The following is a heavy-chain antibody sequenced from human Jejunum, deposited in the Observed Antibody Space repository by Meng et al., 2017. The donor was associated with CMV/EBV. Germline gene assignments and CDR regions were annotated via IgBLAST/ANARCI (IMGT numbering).Heavy chain of an antibody. D-gene: IGHD3-22*01. V-gene: IGHV4-34*01. J-gene: IGHJ5*02. CDR2: INHSGSP. Sequence: SWIRQPPGKGLEWIGEINHSGSPNYNPSLKSRVTISVDTSKNQFSLKLSSVTAADTAVYYCARPSERKYYYDSSGYSRGSNWFDPWGQGTLVTVSS. CDR3: ARPSERKYYYDSSGYSRGSNWFDP.